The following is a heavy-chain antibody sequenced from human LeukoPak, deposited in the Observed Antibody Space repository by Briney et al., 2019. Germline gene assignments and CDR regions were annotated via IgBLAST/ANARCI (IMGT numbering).Heavy chain of an antibody. Sequence: GGSLRLSCAASGFSFSTYWMHWVRQDEGKGLMWVSRINPDGRTTDYADSGKGRFTISRDNARNSLYLQMNSLRAEDTAVYYCAREGDSVIGSVDYWGQGALVTVSP. CDR2: INPDGRTT. V-gene: IGHV3-74*01. D-gene: IGHD3-22*01. J-gene: IGHJ4*02. CDR3: AREGDSVIGSVDY. CDR1: GFSFSTYW.